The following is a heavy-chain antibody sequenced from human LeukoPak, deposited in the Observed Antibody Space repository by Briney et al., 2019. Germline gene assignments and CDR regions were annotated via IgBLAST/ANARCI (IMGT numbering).Heavy chain of an antibody. CDR3: ARVKPNYYDSSAYGTFDI. CDR2: INPSGGST. Sequence: PGRSLRLSCAASGFXFSTYGIHWVRQAPGQGLEWMGIINPSGGSTSYAQKFQGRVTMTRDTSTSTVYMELSSLRSEDTAVYYCARVKPNYYDSSAYGTFDIWGQGTMVTVSS. V-gene: IGHV1-46*01. D-gene: IGHD3-22*01. J-gene: IGHJ3*02. CDR1: GFXFSTYG.